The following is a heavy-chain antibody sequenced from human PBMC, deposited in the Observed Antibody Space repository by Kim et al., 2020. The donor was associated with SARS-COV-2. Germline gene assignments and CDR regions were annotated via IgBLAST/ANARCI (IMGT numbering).Heavy chain of an antibody. V-gene: IGHV3-30*04. CDR2: ISYDGSNK. D-gene: IGHD5-18*01. CDR1: GFTFSSYA. J-gene: IGHJ6*02. CDR3: AREKYLGTAMVGGMDV. Sequence: GGSLRLSCAASGFTFSSYARHWVRQAPGKGLEWVAVISYDGSNKYYADSVKGRFTISRDNSKNTLYLQMNSLRAEDTAVYYCAREKYLGTAMVGGMDVWGQGTTVTVSS.